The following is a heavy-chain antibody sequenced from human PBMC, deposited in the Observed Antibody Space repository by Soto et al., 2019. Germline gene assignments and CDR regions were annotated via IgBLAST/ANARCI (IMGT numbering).Heavy chain of an antibody. Sequence: SETLSLTCTVSGGSIRSGAFYWSWIRQHPGKGLEWIGYIYSNGTTYYNPSLKSRVTISVDTSKNQFSLKLTSVTAADTAVYYCAATSYYYGSGSYYFSYYYGMDVWGQGTTVTVSS. D-gene: IGHD3-10*01. CDR3: AATSYYYGSGSYYFSYYYGMDV. CDR2: IYSNGTT. CDR1: GGSIRSGAFY. V-gene: IGHV4-31*03. J-gene: IGHJ6*02.